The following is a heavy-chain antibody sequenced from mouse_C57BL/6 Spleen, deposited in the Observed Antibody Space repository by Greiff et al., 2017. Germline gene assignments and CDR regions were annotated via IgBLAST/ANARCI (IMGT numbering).Heavy chain of an antibody. D-gene: IGHD3-2*02. CDR3: ARGAARQLRLYYFDY. Sequence: QVQLQQSGAELVRPGTSVKVSCKASGYAFTNYLIEWVKQRPGQGLEWIGVINPGSGGTNYNEKFKGKATLTADKSSSTAYMQLSSLTSEDSAVYCCARGAARQLRLYYFDYWGQGTTLTVSS. CDR2: INPGSGGT. V-gene: IGHV1-54*01. CDR1: GYAFTNYL. J-gene: IGHJ2*01.